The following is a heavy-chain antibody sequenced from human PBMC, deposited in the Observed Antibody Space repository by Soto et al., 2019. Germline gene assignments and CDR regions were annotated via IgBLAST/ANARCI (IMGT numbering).Heavy chain of an antibody. D-gene: IGHD3-10*01. Sequence: KSSETLSLTCTVSGDSISSYYWSWIRQPPGKGLEWIGYIYYSGSTNYNPSLKSRVTISVDTSKNQFSLKLSSVTAADTAVYYCAREKGGYYGSGSYYDYWGQGTLVTVSS. CDR3: AREKGGYYGSGSYYDY. J-gene: IGHJ4*02. CDR2: IYYSGST. V-gene: IGHV4-59*01. CDR1: GDSISSYY.